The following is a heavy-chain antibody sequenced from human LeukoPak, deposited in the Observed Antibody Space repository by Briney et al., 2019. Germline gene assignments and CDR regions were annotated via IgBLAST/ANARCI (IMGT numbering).Heavy chain of an antibody. CDR2: IYYSGST. CDR3: ARESGYVLIEY. CDR1: GGSISRSSYY. V-gene: IGHV4-39*02. J-gene: IGHJ4*02. Sequence: PSETLSLTCTVSGGSISRSSYYWGWIRQPPGKGLEWIGSIYYSGSTYYNPSLKSRVSISVDTSKNHFFLRLRSVTAADTAVYYCARESGYVLIEYWGQGTLVTVSS. D-gene: IGHD5-12*01.